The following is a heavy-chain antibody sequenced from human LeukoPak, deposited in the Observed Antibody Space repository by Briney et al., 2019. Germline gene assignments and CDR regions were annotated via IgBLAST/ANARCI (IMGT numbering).Heavy chain of an antibody. Sequence: ASAKVSCKASGGTFSSYAISWVRQAPGQGLEWMGGIIPIFGTANYAQKFQGRVTITTDESTSTAYMELSSLRSEDTAVYYCARNGYCSSTSCQIGPYYYYYMDVWGKGTTVTVSS. V-gene: IGHV1-69*05. D-gene: IGHD2-2*03. CDR2: IIPIFGTA. CDR1: GGTFSSYA. J-gene: IGHJ6*03. CDR3: ARNGYCSSTSCQIGPYYYYYMDV.